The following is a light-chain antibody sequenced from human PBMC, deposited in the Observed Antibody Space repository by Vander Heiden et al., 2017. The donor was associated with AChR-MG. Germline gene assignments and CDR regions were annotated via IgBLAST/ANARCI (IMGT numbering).Light chain of an antibody. CDR2: LGS. J-gene: IGKJ2*01. V-gene: IGKV2-28*01. CDR1: QILLYSNGYNY. Sequence: DCVMTQSPLSLPVTPGEPATISCRCSQILLYSNGYNYLDWYLQKPGQSPQILIYLGSNRAPGVPDRFSGSGSGTDFTLKISRVEAEDVGVYYCRQTLQAPLTFGQGTKLEI. CDR3: RQTLQAPLT.